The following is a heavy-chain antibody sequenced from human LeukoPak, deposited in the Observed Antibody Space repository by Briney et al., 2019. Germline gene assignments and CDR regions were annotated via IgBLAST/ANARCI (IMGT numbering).Heavy chain of an antibody. Sequence: GASVKVSCKASGYTFTSYGISWVRQAPGQGLEWMGWISAYNGNTNYAQKLQGRVTMTTDTSTSTAYMELRSLRSDDTAVYYCARDGLYDFWSGGDGGYYFDYWGQGTLVTVSS. CDR2: ISAYNGNT. CDR3: ARDGLYDFWSGGDGGYYFDY. V-gene: IGHV1-18*01. D-gene: IGHD3-3*01. CDR1: GYTFTSYG. J-gene: IGHJ4*02.